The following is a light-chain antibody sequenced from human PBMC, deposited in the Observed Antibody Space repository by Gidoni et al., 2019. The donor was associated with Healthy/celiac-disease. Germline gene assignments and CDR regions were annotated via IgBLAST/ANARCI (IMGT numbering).Light chain of an antibody. V-gene: IGKV2-28*01. CDR2: LGS. Sequence: DIVMTQSALSLPVTPGEPASISCRSSQSLLHSNGYNYLDWYLQKPGQSPQLLIYLGSNRASGVPDRFSGSGSGTDFTLKISRVEAEDVGVYYCMQALQTPEVTFGGGTKVEIK. CDR1: QSLLHSNGYNY. J-gene: IGKJ4*01. CDR3: MQALQTPEVT.